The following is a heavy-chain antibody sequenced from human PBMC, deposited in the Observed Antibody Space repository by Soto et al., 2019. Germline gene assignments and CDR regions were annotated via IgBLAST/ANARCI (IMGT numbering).Heavy chain of an antibody. CDR3: ARDLLASQLFGLAVADPFDY. D-gene: IGHD6-19*01. CDR2: ISSSSSYI. J-gene: IGHJ4*02. Sequence: SGGSLRLSCAASGFTFSSYSMNWVRQAPGKGLEWVSSISSSSSYIYYADSVKGRFTISRDNAKNSLYLQMNSLRAEDTAVYYCARDLLASQLFGLAVADPFDYWGQGTLVTVSS. CDR1: GFTFSSYS. V-gene: IGHV3-21*01.